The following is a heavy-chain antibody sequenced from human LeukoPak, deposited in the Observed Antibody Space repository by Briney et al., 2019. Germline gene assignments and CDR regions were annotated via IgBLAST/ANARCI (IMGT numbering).Heavy chain of an antibody. D-gene: IGHD6-19*01. J-gene: IGHJ4*02. CDR1: GDSISSTNYY. V-gene: IGHV4-39*01. CDR3: ATSGWYLLPGVY. Sequence: SETLSLTCTVSGDSISSTNYYWGWIRQPPGKGLEWIGSIYYSRSTYYNPSLESLVTISVDTSKNQFSLKLSSVTAADTAVYYCATSGWYLLPGVYWGQGTLVTVSS. CDR2: IYYSRST.